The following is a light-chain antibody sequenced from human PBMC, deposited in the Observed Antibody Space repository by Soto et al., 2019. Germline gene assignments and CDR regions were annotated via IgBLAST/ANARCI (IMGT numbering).Light chain of an antibody. Sequence: QSALTQPPSASGSPGQSVTISCSGTSSDVGGYNYVSWYQQYPGKAPKLLIYQVSERPSGVPDRFSGSKSGNTASLTVSGLQEEDEADYYCSSYAGSDNVVFGGGTKVTVL. J-gene: IGLJ2*01. CDR1: SSDVGGYNY. CDR3: SSYAGSDNVV. V-gene: IGLV2-8*01. CDR2: QVS.